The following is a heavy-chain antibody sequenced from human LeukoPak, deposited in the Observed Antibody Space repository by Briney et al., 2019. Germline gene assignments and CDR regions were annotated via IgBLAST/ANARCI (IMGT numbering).Heavy chain of an antibody. J-gene: IGHJ4*02. CDR2: IYHSGST. CDR1: GYSISSGYY. Sequence: SETLSLTCTVSGYSISSGYYWGWIRQPPGKGLEWIGSIYHSGSTYYNPSLKSRVTISVDTSKNQFSLKLSAVTAADSALYYCARAEINGYWGQGIPVIVSS. CDR3: ARAEINGY. V-gene: IGHV4-38-2*02. D-gene: IGHD2-8*01.